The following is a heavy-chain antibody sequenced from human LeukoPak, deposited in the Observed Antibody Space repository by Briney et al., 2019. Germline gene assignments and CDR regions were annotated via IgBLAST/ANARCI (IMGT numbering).Heavy chain of an antibody. J-gene: IGHJ4*02. V-gene: IGHV3-23*01. D-gene: IGHD2/OR15-2a*01. CDR1: GFTFSSYA. CDR3: AKKGLGSANRPPYFDY. CDR2: ISGSGGST. Sequence: GGSLSLSCAASGFTFSSYAMSWVRQAPGKGLEWVSAISGSGGSTYYADSVKGRFTISRDNSKNTLYLQMNSLRAEDTAVFYCAKKGLGSANRPPYFDYYGRGSLVAVS.